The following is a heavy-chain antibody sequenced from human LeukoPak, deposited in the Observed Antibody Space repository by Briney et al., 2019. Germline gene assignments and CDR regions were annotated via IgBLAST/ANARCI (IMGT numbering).Heavy chain of an antibody. CDR1: GFTFSSYW. CDR3: ARARRFGEIDY. Sequence: GGSLRLSCAASGFTFSSYWMSWVRQAPGKGLEWVANIKQDGSEKYYVDSVKGRFTISRDNAKNSLYLQMNSLRAEGTAVYYCARARRFGEIDYWGQGTLVTVSS. D-gene: IGHD3-10*01. V-gene: IGHV3-7*04. CDR2: IKQDGSEK. J-gene: IGHJ4*02.